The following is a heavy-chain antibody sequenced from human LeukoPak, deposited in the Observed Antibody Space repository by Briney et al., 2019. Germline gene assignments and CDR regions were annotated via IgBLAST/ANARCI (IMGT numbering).Heavy chain of an antibody. J-gene: IGHJ4*02. CDR3: ARSLTGYYAYYFDY. Sequence: SETLSLTCTVSGGSISSYYWSWIRQLPGKGLEWIGYIYYSGSTNYNPSLKSRVTISVDTSKNQFSLKLSSVTAADTAVYYCARSLTGYYAYYFDYWGQGTLVTVSS. CDR2: IYYSGST. CDR1: GGSISSYY. D-gene: IGHD3-9*01. V-gene: IGHV4-59*01.